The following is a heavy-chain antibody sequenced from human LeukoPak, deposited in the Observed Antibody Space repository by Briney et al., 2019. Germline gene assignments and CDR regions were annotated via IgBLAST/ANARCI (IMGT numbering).Heavy chain of an antibody. Sequence: KRGESLKISCKGSGYSFTSYWIGWVRQMPGKGLEWMGIIYPDDPDTRYSPSFQGQVTISADKSISTAYLQWSSLKASDTAMYYCARHGRYSSGSRWFGPWGQGTLVTVSS. CDR3: ARHGRYSSGSRWFGP. CDR1: GYSFTSYW. V-gene: IGHV5-51*01. J-gene: IGHJ5*02. CDR2: IYPDDPDT. D-gene: IGHD3-22*01.